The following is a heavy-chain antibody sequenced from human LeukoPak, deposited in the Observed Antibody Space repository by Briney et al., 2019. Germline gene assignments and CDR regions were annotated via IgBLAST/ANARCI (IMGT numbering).Heavy chain of an antibody. D-gene: IGHD3-22*01. CDR3: TRSGYYYAHWSSFDY. CDR1: GFTFSSYA. J-gene: IGHJ4*02. V-gene: IGHV3-64*01. Sequence: PGGSLRLSCAASGFTFSSYAMHWVRQAPGKGLEYVSAISSNGGSTFYASSVKGRFTISRDNSKNTLYLQMGSLKTEDTAVYYCTRSGYYYAHWSSFDYWGQGTLVTVSS. CDR2: ISSNGGST.